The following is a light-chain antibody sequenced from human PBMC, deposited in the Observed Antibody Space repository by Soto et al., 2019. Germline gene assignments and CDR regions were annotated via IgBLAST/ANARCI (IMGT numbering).Light chain of an antibody. V-gene: IGKV3-15*01. CDR2: GAS. J-gene: IGKJ1*01. CDR3: QQYNVWWT. Sequence: EIVMTQSPATLSVSTGERATLSCRASQSISSNLAWYQQKPGQAPRLLIYGASTRATGIPARFSGSGSRTEFTLTISSLQSEDFAVYYCQQYNVWWTFGQGTKVEIK. CDR1: QSISSN.